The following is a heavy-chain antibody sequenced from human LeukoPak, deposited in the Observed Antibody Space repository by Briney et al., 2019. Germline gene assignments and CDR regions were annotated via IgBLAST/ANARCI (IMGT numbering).Heavy chain of an antibody. CDR2: IIPIFGTA. CDR3: ASNSYGGYDAFDI. V-gene: IGHV1-69*06. Sequence: SVKVSCKASGGTFSSYAISWVRQAPGQGLEWMGRIIPIFGTANYAQKFQGRVTITADKSTSTAYMEPSSLRSEDTAVYYCASNSYGGYDAFDIWGQGTMVTVSS. CDR1: GGTFSSYA. J-gene: IGHJ3*02. D-gene: IGHD4-23*01.